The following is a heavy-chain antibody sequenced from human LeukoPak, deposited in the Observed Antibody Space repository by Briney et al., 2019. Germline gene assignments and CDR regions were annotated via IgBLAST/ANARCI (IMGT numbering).Heavy chain of an antibody. Sequence: SETLSLTCNVSGGSNSSYYWSWIRQPPGKGLEWIGYIYYSGSTNYNPSLKSRVTISVDTSKNQFSLKLTSVTAADTAVYYCARMGPPLRGVRYYYYMDVWGKGTTVTVSS. CDR2: IYYSGST. D-gene: IGHD3-10*01. J-gene: IGHJ6*03. V-gene: IGHV4-59*01. CDR1: GGSNSSYY. CDR3: ARMGPPLRGVRYYYYMDV.